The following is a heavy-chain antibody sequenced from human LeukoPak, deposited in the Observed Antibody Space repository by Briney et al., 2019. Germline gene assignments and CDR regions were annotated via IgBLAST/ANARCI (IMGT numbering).Heavy chain of an antibody. CDR3: ARVGVATIFGWFDP. D-gene: IGHD5-12*01. V-gene: IGHV3-21*04. Sequence: GGSLRLSCAASGFTFSSYSMNWVRQAPGKGLEWVSSISSSGSYIYYADSVKGRFTISRDNAKNSLYLQMSSLRAEDTALYYCARVGVATIFGWFDPWGQGTLVTVSS. CDR1: GFTFSSYS. CDR2: ISSSGSYI. J-gene: IGHJ5*02.